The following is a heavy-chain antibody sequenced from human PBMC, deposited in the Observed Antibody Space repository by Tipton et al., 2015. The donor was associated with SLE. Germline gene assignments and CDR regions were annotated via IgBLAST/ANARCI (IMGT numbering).Heavy chain of an antibody. V-gene: IGHV4-34*01. Sequence: TLSLTCAVYGGSFSGYYWSWFRQPPGKGLEWIGEINHSGSTNYNPSLKSRVTISVDTSKNQFSLKLTSVTAADTAVYYCARAEVGPTSNYHYYDMDVWGQGTTVTVSS. CDR1: GGSFSGYY. CDR2: INHSGST. CDR3: ARAEVGPTSNYHYYDMDV. D-gene: IGHD1-26*01. J-gene: IGHJ6*02.